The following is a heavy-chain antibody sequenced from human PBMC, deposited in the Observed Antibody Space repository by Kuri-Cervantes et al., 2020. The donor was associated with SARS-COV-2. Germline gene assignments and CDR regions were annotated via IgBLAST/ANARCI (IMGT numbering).Heavy chain of an antibody. J-gene: IGHJ6*02. D-gene: IGHD3-22*01. CDR3: ARESKYPMMYYYYGMDV. CDR2: IWYDGSNK. CDR1: GFTFSSYG. V-gene: IGHV3-33*01. Sequence: LSLTCAASGFTFSSYGMHWVRQAPGKGLEWVAVIWYDGSNKYYADSVKGRFTISRDNSKNTLYLQMNSLRAEDTAVYYCARESKYPMMYYYYGMDVCGQGTTVTSSS.